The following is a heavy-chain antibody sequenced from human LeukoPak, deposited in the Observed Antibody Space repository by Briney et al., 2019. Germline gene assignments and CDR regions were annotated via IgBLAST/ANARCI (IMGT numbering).Heavy chain of an antibody. CDR2: IYYSGST. Sequence: SQTLSLTCTVSGGSISSGDYYWSWIRQHPGKGLEWIGYIYYSGSTYYNPSLKSRVTISVDTSKNQSSLKLSSVTAADTAVYYCARRLSANWYFDLWGRGTLVTVSS. J-gene: IGHJ2*01. V-gene: IGHV4-31*03. CDR3: ARRLSANWYFDL. D-gene: IGHD2/OR15-2a*01. CDR1: GGSISSGDYY.